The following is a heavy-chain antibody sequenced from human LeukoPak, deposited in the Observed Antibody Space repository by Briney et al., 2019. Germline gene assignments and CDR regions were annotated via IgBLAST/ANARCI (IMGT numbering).Heavy chain of an antibody. Sequence: SQTLSLTCTVSGASIRSGDYYWSWIRQPPGKGLEWIGYIYDSGSTYYNPSLKSRITISVDTSENRFSLKLSSVTATDTAVYYCSRDWCGGSWYGGFDILGQGTMVTVSS. CDR2: IYDSGST. V-gene: IGHV4-30-4*01. D-gene: IGHD2-15*01. CDR3: SRDWCGGSWYGGFDI. J-gene: IGHJ3*02. CDR1: GASIRSGDYY.